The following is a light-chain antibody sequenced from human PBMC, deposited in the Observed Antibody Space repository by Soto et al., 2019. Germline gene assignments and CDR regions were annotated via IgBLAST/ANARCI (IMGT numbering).Light chain of an antibody. CDR2: AAS. J-gene: IGKJ5*01. V-gene: IGKV1-39*01. Sequence: DVQMTQYPSTLSGSVGDRVTITCRASQGIISYLSWYQQKPGKAPKLLIYAASSLQSGVPSRFSGSGSGTDFTLTISSLQPEDFATYYCQQSYSTPITFGQGTRLENK. CDR1: QGIISY. CDR3: QQSYSTPIT.